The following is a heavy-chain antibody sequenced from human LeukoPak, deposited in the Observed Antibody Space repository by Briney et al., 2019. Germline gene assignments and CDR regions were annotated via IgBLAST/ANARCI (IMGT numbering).Heavy chain of an antibody. V-gene: IGHV3-53*01. Sequence: GGSLRLSCAASGFTVSSNYMSWVRQAPGKGLEWVSVIYSGGSTYYADSVKGRFTISRDNSKNTLYLQMNSLRAEDTAVYYCASDRISSGWYWTFDYWGQGTLVTVSS. CDR3: ASDRISSGWYWTFDY. CDR1: GFTVSSNY. CDR2: IYSGGST. D-gene: IGHD6-19*01. J-gene: IGHJ4*02.